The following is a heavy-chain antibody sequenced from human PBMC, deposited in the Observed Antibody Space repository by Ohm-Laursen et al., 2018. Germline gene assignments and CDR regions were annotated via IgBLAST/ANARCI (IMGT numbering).Heavy chain of an antibody. CDR3: ARDRDWAIDY. V-gene: IGHV3-9*01. J-gene: IGHJ4*02. D-gene: IGHD3/OR15-3a*01. Sequence: SLRLSCTASGFTFGNYAMHWVRQAPGKGLEWVATINWNSGDIGYGDSVKGRFTISRDNAENLLYLQMDRLRDDDTAVYYCARDRDWAIDYWGQGTLVTVSS. CDR2: INWNSGDI. CDR1: GFTFGNYA.